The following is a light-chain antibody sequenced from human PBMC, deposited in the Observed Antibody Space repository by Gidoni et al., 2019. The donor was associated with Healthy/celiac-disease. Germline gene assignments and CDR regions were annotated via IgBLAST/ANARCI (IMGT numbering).Light chain of an antibody. CDR3: GTWDSSLSAGWV. V-gene: IGLV1-51*01. CDR1: SPNIGNNY. J-gene: IGLJ3*02. Sequence: SVLTQPPSVSAAPGQKVTISCSGSSPNIGNNYVPWYQQLPGTAPKLLIYDNNKRPSGIPDRFSGSKSGTSATLGITGLQTGDEADYYCGTWDSSLSAGWVFGGGTKLTVL. CDR2: DNN.